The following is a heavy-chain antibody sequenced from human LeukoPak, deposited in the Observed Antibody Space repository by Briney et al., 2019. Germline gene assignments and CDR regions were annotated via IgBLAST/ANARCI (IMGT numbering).Heavy chain of an antibody. J-gene: IGHJ6*02. CDR2: ISSSSSYI. CDR3: ARDADSSSWSMYYYYGMDV. V-gene: IGHV3-21*01. Sequence: KSGGSLRLSCAASGLTFSSYSMNWVRQAPGKGLEWVSSISSSSSYIYYADSVKGRFTISRDNAKNSLYLQMNSLRAEDTAVYYCARDADSSSWSMYYYYGMDVWGQGTTVTVSS. CDR1: GLTFSSYS. D-gene: IGHD6-13*01.